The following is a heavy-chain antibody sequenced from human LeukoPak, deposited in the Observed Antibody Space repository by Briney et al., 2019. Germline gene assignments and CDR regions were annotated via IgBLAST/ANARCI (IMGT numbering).Heavy chain of an antibody. Sequence: GGSLRLSCAASGFTFSTYGMHWVRQAPGKGLEWVAFIRYDGRNKYYADSVKGRFTISRDNSKNTRCLQMNSLRAEDTAVYYCAKVGDYGDHGAFDYWGQGTLVTVSS. V-gene: IGHV3-30*02. J-gene: IGHJ4*02. CDR3: AKVGDYGDHGAFDY. CDR2: IRYDGRNK. D-gene: IGHD4-17*01. CDR1: GFTFSTYG.